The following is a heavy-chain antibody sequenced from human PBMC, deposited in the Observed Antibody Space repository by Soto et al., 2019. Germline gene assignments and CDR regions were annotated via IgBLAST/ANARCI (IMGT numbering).Heavy chain of an antibody. Sequence: SVKVSCKASGGTFSNYAINWVRQAPGQGLEWMGGIILPFGTANYAQKFQGRVTITADESTNTAYMELNYLRSEDTAVYFCARELDPYYGGNSLSLDYWGQGTLVTVSS. D-gene: IGHD4-17*01. CDR1: GGTFSNYA. CDR3: ARELDPYYGGNSLSLDY. J-gene: IGHJ4*02. CDR2: IILPFGTA. V-gene: IGHV1-69*13.